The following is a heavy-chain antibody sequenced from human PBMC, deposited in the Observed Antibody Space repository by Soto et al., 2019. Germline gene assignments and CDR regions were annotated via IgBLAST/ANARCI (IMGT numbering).Heavy chain of an antibody. V-gene: IGHV4-4*07. Sequence: SETLSLTCTVSGGSISSYYWSWIRQPAGKGLEWIGRIYTSGNTNYNPSLKSRVTMSVDTSKNQFFLKLSSVTAADTAVYYCARGTQTAGLFDPWGQGALVTVSS. D-gene: IGHD6-25*01. CDR2: IYTSGNT. CDR1: GGSISSYY. J-gene: IGHJ5*02. CDR3: ARGTQTAGLFDP.